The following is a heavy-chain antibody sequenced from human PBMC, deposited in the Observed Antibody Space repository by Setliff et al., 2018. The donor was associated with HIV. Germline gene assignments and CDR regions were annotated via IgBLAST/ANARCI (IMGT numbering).Heavy chain of an antibody. V-gene: IGHV1-46*01. CDR3: ARREGNDHYYYGMDV. D-gene: IGHD5-12*01. J-gene: IGHJ6*02. Sequence: AASVKVSCKASGYTFTNYYIHWVRQAPGQGLEWMGIINSSGGDTIYAQKFQARVTMTRDTSTSTVYMELSSLRSEDTAVYYCARREGNDHYYYGMDVWGQGTTVTVSS. CDR1: GYTFTNYY. CDR2: INSSGGDT.